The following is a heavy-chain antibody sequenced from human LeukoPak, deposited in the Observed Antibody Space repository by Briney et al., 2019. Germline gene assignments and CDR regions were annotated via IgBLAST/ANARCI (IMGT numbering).Heavy chain of an antibody. CDR1: GFTFSSYA. CDR3: AKDPSRGDY. CDR2: ISYDGSNK. V-gene: IGHV3-30-3*01. Sequence: PGGSLRLSCAASGFTFSSYAMHWVRQAPGKGLEWVAVISYDGSNKYYADSVKGRFTISRDNSKNTLYLQMNSLRAGDTAVYYCAKDPSRGDYWGQGTLVTVSS. D-gene: IGHD3-10*01. J-gene: IGHJ4*02.